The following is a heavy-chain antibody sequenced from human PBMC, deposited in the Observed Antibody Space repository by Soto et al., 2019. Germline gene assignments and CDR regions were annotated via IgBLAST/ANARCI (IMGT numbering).Heavy chain of an antibody. CDR1: GFSLSTSGVG. CDR3: AHRGGMGTPY. V-gene: IGHV2-5*02. D-gene: IGHD3-16*01. CDR2: IYWDDDK. Sequence: QITLKESGPTLVKPTQPRTLTCTFSGFSLSTSGVGVGWIRQPPGKALEWLALIYWDDDKRYSPSLKSRLTITNDNSKNQGVLTMTSMDPVDTAPYYCAHRGGMGTPYWGQGTLVTVSS. J-gene: IGHJ4*02.